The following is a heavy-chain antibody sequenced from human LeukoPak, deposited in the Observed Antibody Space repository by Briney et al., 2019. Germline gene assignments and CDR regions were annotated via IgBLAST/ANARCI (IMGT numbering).Heavy chain of an antibody. CDR1: VYTFTGYY. V-gene: IGHV1-2*02. J-gene: IGHJ4*02. Sequence: GASVKVSCKASVYTFTGYYMHWVRQAPGQGLEWMGWINPNSGGTNYAQKFQGRVTITRDASISTAYMELSRLRSDDTAVYYCARSQFTRPDYWGQGTLVTVSS. CDR3: ARSQFTRPDY. D-gene: IGHD6-6*01. CDR2: INPNSGGT.